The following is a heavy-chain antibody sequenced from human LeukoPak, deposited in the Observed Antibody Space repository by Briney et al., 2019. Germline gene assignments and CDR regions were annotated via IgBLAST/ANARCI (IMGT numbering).Heavy chain of an antibody. V-gene: IGHV3-23*01. CDR3: AKLVDIVVVPAASHFDY. J-gene: IGHJ4*02. D-gene: IGHD2-2*01. Sequence: PGGSLRLSCAASGFTFSSYAMSWVRQAPGKGLEWVSAISGSGGSTYYADSVKGRFTISRDNSKNTLYLQMNSLRAEDTAVYYCAKLVDIVVVPAASHFDYWGQGTLVTVSS. CDR1: GFTFSSYA. CDR2: ISGSGGST.